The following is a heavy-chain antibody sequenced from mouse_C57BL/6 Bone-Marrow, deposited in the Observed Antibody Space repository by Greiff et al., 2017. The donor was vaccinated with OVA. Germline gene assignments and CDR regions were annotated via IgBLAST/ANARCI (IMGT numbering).Heavy chain of an antibody. V-gene: IGHV5-16*01. CDR2: INYDGSST. CDR3: AREGKDYLYAMDY. J-gene: IGHJ4*01. CDR1: GFTFSDYY. Sequence: DVKLVESEGGLVQPGSSMKLSCTASGFTFSDYYMAWVRQVPEKGLEWVANINYDGSSTYYLDSLKSRFIISRDNAKNILYLQMSSLKSEDTATYYCAREGKDYLYAMDYWGQGTSVTVSS. D-gene: IGHD5-5*01.